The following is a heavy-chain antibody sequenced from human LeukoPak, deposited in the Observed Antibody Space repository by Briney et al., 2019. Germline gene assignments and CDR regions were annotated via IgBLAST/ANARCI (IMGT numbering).Heavy chain of an antibody. CDR1: GFSFSSHW. CDR3: ARAHYYDSSGYYYYFDY. Sequence: PGGSLRLSCAASGFSFSSHWMHWVRQDPGKGLVWVSRINSDGSSITYADSVKGRFTISRDNSKNTLYLQMNSLRAEDTAVYYCARAHYYDSSGYYYYFDYWGQGTLVTVSS. D-gene: IGHD3-22*01. CDR2: INSDGSSI. V-gene: IGHV3-74*01. J-gene: IGHJ4*02.